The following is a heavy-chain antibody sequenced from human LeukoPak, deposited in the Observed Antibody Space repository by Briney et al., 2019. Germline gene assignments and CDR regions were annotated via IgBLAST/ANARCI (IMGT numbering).Heavy chain of an antibody. Sequence: PGGSLRLSCAASGFTFDDYAMHWVRHAPGKGLEWVSGISWNSGSIDYADSVKGRFTISRDNAKNSLYLQMNSLRAEDTALYYCAKDGYDILTGYDYFDYWGQGTLVTVSS. CDR2: ISWNSGSI. D-gene: IGHD3-9*01. J-gene: IGHJ4*02. CDR3: AKDGYDILTGYDYFDY. CDR1: GFTFDDYA. V-gene: IGHV3-9*01.